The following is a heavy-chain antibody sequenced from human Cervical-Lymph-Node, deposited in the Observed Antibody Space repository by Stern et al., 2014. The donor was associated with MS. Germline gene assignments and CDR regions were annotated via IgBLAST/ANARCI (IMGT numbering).Heavy chain of an antibody. Sequence: QVQLVQSGAEVKKPGASVKVSCKASGYTFTSYDINWVRQATGQGLEWMGWMNPNSGNTGYAQKFQGRVTMTRNTSISTAYMELSSLRSEDTAVYYCARDSYSSSSGLYYGMDVWGQGTTVTVSS. CDR3: ARDSYSSSSGLYYGMDV. D-gene: IGHD6-6*01. CDR2: MNPNSGNT. J-gene: IGHJ6*02. V-gene: IGHV1-8*01. CDR1: GYTFTSYD.